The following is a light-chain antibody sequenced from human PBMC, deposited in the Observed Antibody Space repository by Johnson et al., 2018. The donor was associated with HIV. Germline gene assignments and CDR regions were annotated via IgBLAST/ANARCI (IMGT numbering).Light chain of an antibody. Sequence: QSVLTQPPSVSAAPGQKVTISCSGSSSNIGNNYVSWYQQLPGTAPKLLIYDNNKRPSGIPDRSSGSKSGTSATLGITGLQTGDEADYYCGTWGSSLYAYVFGTGTKGTAL. CDR1: SSNIGNNY. CDR3: GTWGSSLYAYV. CDR2: DNN. V-gene: IGLV1-51*01. J-gene: IGLJ1*01.